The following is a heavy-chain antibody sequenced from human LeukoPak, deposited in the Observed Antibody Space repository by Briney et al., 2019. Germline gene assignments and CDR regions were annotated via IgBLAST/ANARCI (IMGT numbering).Heavy chain of an antibody. CDR3: ARVLIVVVSAHPGPERRAYGMDV. J-gene: IGHJ6*02. V-gene: IGHV4-34*01. D-gene: IGHD2-2*01. CDR2: INHSGST. CDR1: GGSFSGYY. Sequence: PSETLSLTCAVYGGSFSGYYWSWIRQPPGKGLEWIGEINHSGSTNYNPSLKSRVTISVDTSKNQFSLKLSSVTAADTAVYYCARVLIVVVSAHPGPERRAYGMDVWGQGTTVTVSS.